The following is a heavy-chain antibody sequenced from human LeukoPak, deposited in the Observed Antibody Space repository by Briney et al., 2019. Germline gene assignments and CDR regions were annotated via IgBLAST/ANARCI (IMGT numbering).Heavy chain of an antibody. CDR2: ISFDGNNK. J-gene: IGHJ4*02. CDR1: GFTFTNYG. D-gene: IGHD3-10*01. V-gene: IGHV3-30*18. Sequence: GGSLRLSCAASGFTFTNYGMHWVRQSPGKGLEWVAVISFDGNNKNYADSVKGRFTVSRDNSKNTLYLQTNSLRVEDTAMYYCTKDRGDRGGSFDYWGQGTLVTVSS. CDR3: TKDRGDRGGSFDY.